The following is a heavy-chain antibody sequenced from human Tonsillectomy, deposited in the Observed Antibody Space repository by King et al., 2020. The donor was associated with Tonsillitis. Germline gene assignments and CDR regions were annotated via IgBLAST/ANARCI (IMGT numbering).Heavy chain of an antibody. J-gene: IGHJ4*02. CDR3: AKARDYGNVCFDY. CDR2: ISTSGGTT. D-gene: IGHD4-17*01. V-gene: IGHV3-23*04. CDR1: GFTFNDYD. Sequence: VQLVESGGGLAQPGGSLKLSCAASGFTFNDYDMNWVRQAPGKGLEWVSTISTSGGTTYFADSVRGRFTISRDNSNNTLFLHMNSLRAEDTAVYYCAKARDYGNVCFDYWGQGPLVTVSS.